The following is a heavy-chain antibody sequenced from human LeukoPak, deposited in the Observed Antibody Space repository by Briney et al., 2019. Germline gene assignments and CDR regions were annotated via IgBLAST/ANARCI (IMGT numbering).Heavy chain of an antibody. J-gene: IGHJ3*02. D-gene: IGHD3-3*01. CDR1: GGSISSYY. CDR2: IYTSGST. V-gene: IGHV4-4*07. CDR3: ARSLYYDFWSGYLDAFDI. Sequence: SETLSLTCTVSGGSISSYYWSWIRQPAGKGLEWIGRIYTSGSTNYNPSLKSRVTMSVDTSKNQFSLKLSSVTAADTVVYYCARSLYYDFWSGYLDAFDIWGQGTMVTVSS.